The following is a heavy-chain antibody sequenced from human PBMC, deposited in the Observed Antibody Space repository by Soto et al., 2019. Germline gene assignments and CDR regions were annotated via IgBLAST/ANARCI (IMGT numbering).Heavy chain of an antibody. CDR1: GFTFDDYA. CDR2: ISWNSGSI. Sequence: GGSLRLSCAASGFTFDDYAMHWVRQAPGKGLEWVSGISWNSGSIGYADSVKGRFTISRDNAKNSLYLQMNSLRAEDTALYYCAKDGLVHGYYYYYMDVWGKGTTVTVSS. V-gene: IGHV3-9*01. J-gene: IGHJ6*03. CDR3: AKDGLVHGYYYYYMDV.